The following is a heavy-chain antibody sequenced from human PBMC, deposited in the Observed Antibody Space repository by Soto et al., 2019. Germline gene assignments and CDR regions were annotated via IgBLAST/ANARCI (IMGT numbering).Heavy chain of an antibody. CDR2: ISYDGSNK. CDR3: ARDFVPGSSDCSGYYYNGMDV. V-gene: IGHV3-30-3*01. CDR1: GFTFSSYA. Sequence: GGSLRLSCAASGFTFSSYAMHWVRQAPGKGLEWVAVISYDGSNKYYADSVKGRFTISRDNSKNTLYLQMNSLRAEDTAVYYCARDFVPGSSDCSGYYYNGMDVWGQGTTVTVSS. D-gene: IGHD3-22*01. J-gene: IGHJ6*02.